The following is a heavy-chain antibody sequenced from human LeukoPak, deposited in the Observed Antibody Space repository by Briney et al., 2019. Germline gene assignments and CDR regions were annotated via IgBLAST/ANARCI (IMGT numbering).Heavy chain of an antibody. CDR2: INSDGSEG. V-gene: IGHV3-7*03. D-gene: IGHD6-6*01. Sequence: PGGSLRLSCAASGFTVHNNYMSWVPQAPGKGLEWVASINSDGSEGYYADVVKGRFTISRDNAKNSLYLQINSLRAEDTAVYYCARSSYSSSSSVWGQGTMVTVSS. CDR1: GFTVHNNY. CDR3: ARSSYSSSSSV. J-gene: IGHJ3*01.